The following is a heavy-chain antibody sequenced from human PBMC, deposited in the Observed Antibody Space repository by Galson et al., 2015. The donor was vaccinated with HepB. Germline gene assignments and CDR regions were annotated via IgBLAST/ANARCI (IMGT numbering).Heavy chain of an antibody. CDR3: ARDPYCSSTSCYTTDYMDV. V-gene: IGHV1-69*13. CDR2: IIPIFGTA. CDR1: GGTFSSYA. J-gene: IGHJ6*03. D-gene: IGHD2-2*02. Sequence: SVKVSCKASGGTFSSYAISWVRQAPGQGLEWMGGIIPIFGTANYAQKFQGRVTITADESTSTAYMELSSLRSEDTAVYYCARDPYCSSTSCYTTDYMDVWGKGTTVTVSS.